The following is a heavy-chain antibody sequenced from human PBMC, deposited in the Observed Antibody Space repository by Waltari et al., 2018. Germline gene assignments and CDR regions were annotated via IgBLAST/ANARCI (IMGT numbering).Heavy chain of an antibody. V-gene: IGHV4-59*01. CDR2: IYYTGSS. D-gene: IGHD1-1*01. CDR3: TRGGWKTTDYGMDV. Sequence: QVHLQESGPGLVRPSETLSLTCTVSGGPISNYYWNWIRQPPGKGLEWIGYIYYTGSSNYSPSLKSRITLSVDMSANQFSLSLTSVTAADTAMYYCTRGGWKTTDYGMDVWGQGTTVVVSS. J-gene: IGHJ6*02. CDR1: GGPISNYY.